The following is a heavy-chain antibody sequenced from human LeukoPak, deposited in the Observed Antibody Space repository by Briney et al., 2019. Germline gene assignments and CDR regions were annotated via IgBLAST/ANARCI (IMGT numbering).Heavy chain of an antibody. CDR3: AKGALVGAANPYYFDY. D-gene: IGHD1-26*01. J-gene: IGHJ4*02. V-gene: IGHV3-9*01. CDR1: GFTFDDYA. CDR2: ISWNSGSI. Sequence: GRSLRLSCAASGFTFDDYAMHWVRQAPGKSLEWVSGISWNSGSIGYADSVKGRFTISRDNAKNSPYLQINSLRAEDTALYYCAKGALVGAANPYYFDYWGQGTLVTVSS.